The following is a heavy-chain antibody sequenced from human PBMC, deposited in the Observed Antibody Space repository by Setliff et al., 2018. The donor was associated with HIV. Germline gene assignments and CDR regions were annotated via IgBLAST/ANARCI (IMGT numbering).Heavy chain of an antibody. Sequence: GGSLRLSCAASGFTFSSYGMHWVRQAPGKGLEWVAVISYDGSNKYYADSVEGRFTISRDNNKNTLYLQMNSLRAEDTAVYYCAKDGHDQDHYYHMDVWGKGTTVTVSS. J-gene: IGHJ6*03. V-gene: IGHV3-30*12. CDR3: AKDGHDQDHYYHMDV. CDR2: ISYDGSNK. D-gene: IGHD1-1*01. CDR1: GFTFSSYG.